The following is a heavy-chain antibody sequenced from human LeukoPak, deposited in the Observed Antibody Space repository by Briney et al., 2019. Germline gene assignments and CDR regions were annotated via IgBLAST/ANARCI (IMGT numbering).Heavy chain of an antibody. CDR3: ARERHGYSGYSGHSFDY. V-gene: IGHV4-34*01. CDR1: GGSFSGYY. J-gene: IGHJ4*02. CDR2: INHSGST. D-gene: IGHD5-12*01. Sequence: PSETLSLTCAVYGGSFSGYYWSWIRQPPGKGLEWIGEINHSGSTNYNPSLKSRVTISVDTSKNQFSLKLSSVTAADTAVYYCARERHGYSGYSGHSFDYWGQGTLVTVSS.